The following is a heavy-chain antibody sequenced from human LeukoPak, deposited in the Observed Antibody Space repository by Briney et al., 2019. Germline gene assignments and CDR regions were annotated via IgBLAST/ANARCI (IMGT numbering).Heavy chain of an antibody. CDR2: IYYSGST. Sequence: SETLSLTRNVSGGSISSYYWSWIRQPPGKGLEWIGYIYYSGSTNYNPSLKSRVTISVDRSKNQFSLKLSSVTAADTAVYYCARGEDWNDEGDYFDYWGQGTLVTVSS. V-gene: IGHV4-59*12. J-gene: IGHJ4*02. CDR3: ARGEDWNDEGDYFDY. D-gene: IGHD1-1*01. CDR1: GGSISSYY.